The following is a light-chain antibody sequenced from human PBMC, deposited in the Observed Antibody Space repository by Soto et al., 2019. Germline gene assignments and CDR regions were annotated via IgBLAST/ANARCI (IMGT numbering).Light chain of an antibody. CDR3: HQYNNWPPWT. CDR2: GAS. J-gene: IGKJ1*01. Sequence: EIVMTQSPATLSLSPGERSTLSCMARQSVSSNLAWYQQKPGQAPRLLLYGASTRATGIPARFSGSGSGTEFTLTISSLQSEDYAVYYCHQYNNWPPWTFGQGTKVDIK. V-gene: IGKV3-15*01. CDR1: QSVSSN.